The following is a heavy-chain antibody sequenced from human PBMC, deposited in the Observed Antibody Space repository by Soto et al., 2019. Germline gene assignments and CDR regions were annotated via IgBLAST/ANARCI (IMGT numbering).Heavy chain of an antibody. Sequence: QVQLVQAGAAVKEPGASVTVSCRASGASFTDYYMHWVRQAPGQGLEWMGWINPNSGVTKYAQKFQGWVTMTRDTSIRTVYMQLSRLGFDDTAIYYCARESGGATATLDYYYFYMDVWGTGTTVTVSS. D-gene: IGHD5-12*01. CDR2: INPNSGVT. CDR1: GASFTDYY. CDR3: ARESGGATATLDYYYFYMDV. J-gene: IGHJ6*03. V-gene: IGHV1-2*04.